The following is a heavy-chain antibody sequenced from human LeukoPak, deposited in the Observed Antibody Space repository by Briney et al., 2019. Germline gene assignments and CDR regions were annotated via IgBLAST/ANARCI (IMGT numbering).Heavy chain of an antibody. D-gene: IGHD6-6*01. J-gene: IGHJ4*02. CDR1: GFIFNNYA. Sequence: GSLRLSCAASGFIFNNYAMSWVRQAPGKGLVWVSRISPTGSTTSYADSVKGRFTVSRDNAKNTLYLQVNNLRAEDTAVYYCARGPNSNWSGLDFWGQGTLLTVSS. V-gene: IGHV3-74*01. CDR2: ISPTGSTT. CDR3: ARGPNSNWSGLDF.